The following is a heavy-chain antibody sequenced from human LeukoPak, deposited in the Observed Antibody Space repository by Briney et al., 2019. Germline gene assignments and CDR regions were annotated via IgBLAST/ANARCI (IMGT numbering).Heavy chain of an antibody. V-gene: IGHV3-23*01. CDR3: AKDTTWIQLWFAY. CDR2: ISGSGGST. Sequence: GGSLRLSCAASGFIFGSYWMAWVRQAPGKGLDWVSAISGSGGSTYYADSVKGRFTISRDNSKNTLFLQMNSLRAEDTAVYYCAKDTTWIQLWFAYWGQGTLVTVSS. CDR1: GFIFGSYW. J-gene: IGHJ4*02. D-gene: IGHD5-18*01.